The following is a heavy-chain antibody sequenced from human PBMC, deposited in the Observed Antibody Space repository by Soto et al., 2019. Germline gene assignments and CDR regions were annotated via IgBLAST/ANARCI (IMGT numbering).Heavy chain of an antibody. J-gene: IGHJ5*02. Sequence: XGSLRLSCAASGFSFSNHWMHWVRQRPGEGLVWVSRITSDGKSRAYAESVKGRFAISRDNAKNTLYLQMNGLTAEDTAVYYCARESGDWSINWFDPWGLGTLLTVSS. D-gene: IGHD2-21*02. CDR2: ITSDGKSR. CDR3: ARESGDWSINWFDP. V-gene: IGHV3-74*01. CDR1: GFSFSNHW.